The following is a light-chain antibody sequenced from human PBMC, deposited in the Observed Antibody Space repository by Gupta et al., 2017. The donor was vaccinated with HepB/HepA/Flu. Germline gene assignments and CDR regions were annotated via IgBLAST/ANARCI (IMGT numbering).Light chain of an antibody. Sequence: DSHMSQSPSSLSAPVGDRVTITCRASQSISRYLNWYQQKPGEAPKLLIYGASSLQSGVPSRFSGSGSGTDCTLTISSLQPEDFVTVYCQQSFSTPQTCGGGTKVDIK. CDR1: QSISRY. J-gene: IGKJ4*01. CDR3: QQSFSTPQT. V-gene: IGKV1-39*01. CDR2: GAS.